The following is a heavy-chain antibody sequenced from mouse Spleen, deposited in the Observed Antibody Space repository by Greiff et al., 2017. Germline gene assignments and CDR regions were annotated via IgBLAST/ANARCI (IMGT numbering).Heavy chain of an antibody. V-gene: IGHV1-59*01. CDR3: ARANYYGSSYWYFDV. Sequence: QVQLKQSGAELVRPGTSVKLSCKASGYTFTSYWMHWVKQRPGQGLEWIGVIDPSDSYTNYNQKFKGKATLTVDTSSSTAYMQLSSLTSEDSAVYYCARANYYGSSYWYFDVWGTGTTVTVSS. CDR2: IDPSDSYT. D-gene: IGHD1-1*01. J-gene: IGHJ1*03. CDR1: GYTFTSYW.